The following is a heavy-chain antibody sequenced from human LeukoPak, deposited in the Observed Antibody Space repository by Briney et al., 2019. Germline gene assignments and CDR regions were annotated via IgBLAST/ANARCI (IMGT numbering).Heavy chain of an antibody. J-gene: IGHJ4*02. CDR3: ARDRSGTYSMDY. V-gene: IGHV3-33*01. D-gene: IGHD1-26*01. Sequence: SLRLSCAASGFTFRSYGMHWVRQTPGKGLEWVAVIWFDGRNKYYADSVKGRFTISRDNSKNTLFLQMNSLRAEDTAVYYCARDRSGTYSMDYWGQGTLVTVSS. CDR1: GFTFRSYG. CDR2: IWFDGRNK.